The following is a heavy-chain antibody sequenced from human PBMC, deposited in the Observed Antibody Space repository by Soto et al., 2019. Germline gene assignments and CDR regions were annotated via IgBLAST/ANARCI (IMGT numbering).Heavy chain of an antibody. CDR1: GFNFASYV. V-gene: IGHV3-23*01. CDR2: ISISGVNT. J-gene: IGHJ5*02. CDR3: AKDLRLDP. D-gene: IGHD6-25*01. Sequence: PGGSLRLSCAASGFNFASYVMSWVRQAPGKGLEWVSSISISGVNTYYADSVKGRFTISRDNSKNTLYLQMNSLRVEDTAVYYCAKDLRLDPWGQGTLVTVSS.